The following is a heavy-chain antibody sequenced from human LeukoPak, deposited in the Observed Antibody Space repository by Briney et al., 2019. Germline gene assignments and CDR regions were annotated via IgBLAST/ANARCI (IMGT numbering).Heavy chain of an antibody. Sequence: PGGSLRLSCGACGFTLSSDAMSWVRQAPGKGLEWVSAISGSGGSTYYADSVKGRFTISRDNSKNTLYLQMNSLRAEDTAVYYCAKDPPLIAAAGPGDYWGQGTLVTVSS. J-gene: IGHJ4*02. CDR2: ISGSGGST. V-gene: IGHV3-23*01. CDR3: AKDPPLIAAAGPGDY. CDR1: GFTLSSDA. D-gene: IGHD6-13*01.